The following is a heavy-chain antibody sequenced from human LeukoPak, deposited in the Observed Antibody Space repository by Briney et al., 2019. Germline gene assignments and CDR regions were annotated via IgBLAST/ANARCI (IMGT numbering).Heavy chain of an antibody. J-gene: IGHJ4*02. D-gene: IGHD6-19*01. CDR2: ISYDGSNR. Sequence: GGSLRLSCAASGFTFSSYAMHWVRQAPDKGLEWVAVISYDGSNRYYADSVKGRFTISRDNSKNTLYLQMNSLRAEDTAVYYCARDPSSGWFNYWGQGTLVTVSS. V-gene: IGHV3-30*04. CDR3: ARDPSSGWFNY. CDR1: GFTFSSYA.